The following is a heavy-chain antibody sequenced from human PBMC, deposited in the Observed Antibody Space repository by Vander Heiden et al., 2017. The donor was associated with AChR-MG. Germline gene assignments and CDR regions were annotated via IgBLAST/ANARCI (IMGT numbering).Heavy chain of an antibody. CDR1: GLTFSSHA. CDR2: LSYDGSDK. CDR3: ARGGGRFYGVNYYYGVDV. D-gene: IGHD1-26*01. Sequence: QVRLVESGGRVVQPGRSLRLSCVASGLTFSSHAMYWVRRAPGKGLEWVALLSYDGSDKYYADFVKGRFTISRDNSKNTLYLQMSSLRAEDAAMYFCARGGGRFYGVNYYYGVDVWGQGTTVTVSS. V-gene: IGHV3-30*04. J-gene: IGHJ6*02.